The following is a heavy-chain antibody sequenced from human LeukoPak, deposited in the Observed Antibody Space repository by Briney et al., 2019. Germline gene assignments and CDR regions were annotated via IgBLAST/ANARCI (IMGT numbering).Heavy chain of an antibody. J-gene: IGHJ4*02. CDR1: GGSIRDYY. D-gene: IGHD6-13*01. CDR2: IYYSGST. Sequence: PSETLSLTCTVSGGSIRDYYWSWIRQPPGKGLEWIGYIYYSGSTNYNPSLKSRVTISVDTSKNQFSLKLSSVTAADTAVYYCARIGYSSTLDYWGQGTLVTASS. V-gene: IGHV4-59*08. CDR3: ARIGYSSTLDY.